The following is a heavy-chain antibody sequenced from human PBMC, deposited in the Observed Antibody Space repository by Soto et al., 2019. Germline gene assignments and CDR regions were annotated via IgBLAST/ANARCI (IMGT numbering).Heavy chain of an antibody. V-gene: IGHV3-23*01. D-gene: IGHD4-17*01. Sequence: PGWCLRLSCAVSGFILNSYAMSGVRQAPWKGLEWVSSIRGSGGSTFYADSVKGRFTISRDNCKNTLYLQMNSLRADDTAVYYCAKGQGLLVSLFDSWGQGSLVTFSS. CDR1: GFILNSYA. CDR2: IRGSGGST. CDR3: AKGQGLLVSLFDS. J-gene: IGHJ4*02.